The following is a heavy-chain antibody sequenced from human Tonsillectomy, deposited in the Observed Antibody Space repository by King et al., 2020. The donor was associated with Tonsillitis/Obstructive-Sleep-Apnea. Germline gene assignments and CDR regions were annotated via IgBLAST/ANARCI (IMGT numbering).Heavy chain of an antibody. CDR1: GYTFTSYY. V-gene: IGHV1-46*01. Sequence: VQLVESGAEVKKPGASVTVSCKASGYTFTSYYMHWVRQAPGQGLEWMGIINPSGGSTSYAQKFQGRVTMTRDTSTSTVYMELSSLRSEDTAVYYCARDPAPRYCSGGSCYFEYFQHWGQGTLVTVSS. J-gene: IGHJ1*01. CDR2: INPSGGST. CDR3: ARDPAPRYCSGGSCYFEYFQH. D-gene: IGHD2-15*01.